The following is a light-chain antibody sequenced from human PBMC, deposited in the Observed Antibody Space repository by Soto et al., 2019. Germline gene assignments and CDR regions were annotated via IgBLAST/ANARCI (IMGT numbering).Light chain of an antibody. CDR3: CSYAGSSVGVV. V-gene: IGLV2-23*01. CDR1: SSDVGSYNL. J-gene: IGLJ2*01. Sequence: QSALTQPASVSGSPGQSITISCTGTSSDVGSYNLVSWYQQHPGKAPKLMIYEGSKRPSGVSNRFSGSKSGNTASLTISGLQADDEADYYCCSYAGSSVGVVFGGGTKLTVL. CDR2: EGS.